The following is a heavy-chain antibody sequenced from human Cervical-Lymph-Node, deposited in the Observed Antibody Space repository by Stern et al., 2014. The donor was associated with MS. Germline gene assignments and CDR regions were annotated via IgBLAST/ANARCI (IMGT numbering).Heavy chain of an antibody. Sequence: QLQLQESGPGLVKPSETLSLTCTVSGGSITSYSYYWDWIRQAPGKGLEWIGSIYYSGETYYNPSLKSRVTISVDPSRDQFSLNLSSVTAADTAVYYCARRGGGYKYYYGMDVWGQGTTVTVSS. CDR1: GGSITSYSYY. J-gene: IGHJ6*02. D-gene: IGHD3-16*01. CDR3: ARRGGGYKYYYGMDV. CDR2: IYYSGET. V-gene: IGHV4-39*01.